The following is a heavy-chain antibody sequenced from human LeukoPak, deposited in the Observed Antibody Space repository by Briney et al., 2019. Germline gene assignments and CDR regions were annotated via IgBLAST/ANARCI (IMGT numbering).Heavy chain of an antibody. D-gene: IGHD2-2*01. J-gene: IGHJ4*02. CDR3: ATVYCTTTNCFRRFDY. Sequence: GGSLRLSCAASGFTFSSYWMSWVRQAPGKGLEWVANIKQDGSGKYYVDSVEGRFTISRNNAKNSLYLQMNSLRAEDTAVYYCATVYCTTTNCFRRFDYWGQGTLVTVSS. CDR1: GFTFSSYW. CDR2: IKQDGSGK. V-gene: IGHV3-7*01.